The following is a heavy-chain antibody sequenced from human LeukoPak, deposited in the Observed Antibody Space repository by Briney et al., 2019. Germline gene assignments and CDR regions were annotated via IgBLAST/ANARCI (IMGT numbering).Heavy chain of an antibody. Sequence: GGSLRLSCAASGFTFSSYGMHWVRQAPGKGLEWVAFIRYDGSNKYYADSVKGRFTISRDNSKNTLYLQMNSLRAEDTAVYYCAKDTDSSGYYGDDFDYWGQGTLVTVSS. CDR2: IRYDGSNK. V-gene: IGHV3-30*02. J-gene: IGHJ4*02. CDR3: AKDTDSSGYYGDDFDY. CDR1: GFTFSSYG. D-gene: IGHD3-22*01.